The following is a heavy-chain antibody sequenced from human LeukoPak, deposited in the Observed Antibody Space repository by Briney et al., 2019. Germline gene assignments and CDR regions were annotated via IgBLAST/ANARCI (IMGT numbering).Heavy chain of an antibody. J-gene: IGHJ5*02. Sequence: SETLSLTCAVPGYSISSGYYWGWIRQPPWKGLEWIGIIYHSGSTYCNPSLNSQVPISVDTSKNQFYLKLSSVTAADTAVYYCARGNGRLSGGHWLDPWGQGTLVTVSS. CDR1: GYSISSGYY. D-gene: IGHD1-1*01. V-gene: IGHV4-38-2*01. CDR2: IYHSGST. CDR3: ARGNGRLSGGHWLDP.